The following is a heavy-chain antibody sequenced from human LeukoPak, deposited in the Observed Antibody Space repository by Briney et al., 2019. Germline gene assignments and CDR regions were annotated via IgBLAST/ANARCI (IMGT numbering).Heavy chain of an antibody. CDR1: GFTFSSYG. J-gene: IGHJ4*02. Sequence: GRSLRLSCAASGFTFSSYGMHWVRQAPGKGLELVAVISYDGSNKYYADSVKGRFTISRDNSKNTLYLQMNSLRAEDTAVYYCAKDRLAVAQGPHFDYWGQRTLVTVSS. CDR2: ISYDGSNK. D-gene: IGHD6-19*01. V-gene: IGHV3-30*18. CDR3: AKDRLAVAQGPHFDY.